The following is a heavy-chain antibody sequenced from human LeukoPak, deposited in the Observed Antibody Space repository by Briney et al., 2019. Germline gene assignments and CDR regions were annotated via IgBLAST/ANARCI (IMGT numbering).Heavy chain of an antibody. CDR2: IRYDGSNK. CDR3: AKSYCSGGSCFSDY. CDR1: GFTFSNYG. Sequence: GGSLRLSCAASGFTFSNYGMHWVRQAPGMGLEWVALIRYDGSNKYYADSVKGQFTISRDNSKNTLYLQMNSLRAEDTAVYYCAKSYCSGGSCFSDYWGQGTLVTVSS. J-gene: IGHJ4*02. V-gene: IGHV3-30*02. D-gene: IGHD2-15*01.